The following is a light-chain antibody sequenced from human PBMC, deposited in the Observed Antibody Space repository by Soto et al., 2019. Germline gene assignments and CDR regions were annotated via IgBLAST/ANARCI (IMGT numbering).Light chain of an antibody. CDR1: QDISSH. CDR2: AAS. Sequence: DIQLTQSPSFLSASVGDRVTITCRDSQDISSHLAWYQQKPGKAPKLLIYAASTLQSGVPSGFGGSGSGTEFTLTITSLQPEDFATYYCQQVKTYPLTFGGGTKVEIK. J-gene: IGKJ4*01. CDR3: QQVKTYPLT. V-gene: IGKV1-9*01.